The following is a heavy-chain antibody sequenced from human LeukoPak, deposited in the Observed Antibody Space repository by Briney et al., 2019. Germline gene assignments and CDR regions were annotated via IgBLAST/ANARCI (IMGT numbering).Heavy chain of an antibody. Sequence: GGSLRLSCAASGFSFSINAMIWVRQAPGKGLEWVSGISGIGDTLFYSDPVKGRFTISRDNAKNSLYLQMDSLTAEDTAVYYCAKEFPSPIYGMDVWGQGTTVTVSS. CDR1: GFSFSINA. V-gene: IGHV3-23*01. CDR3: AKEFPSPIYGMDV. J-gene: IGHJ6*02. CDR2: ISGIGDTL.